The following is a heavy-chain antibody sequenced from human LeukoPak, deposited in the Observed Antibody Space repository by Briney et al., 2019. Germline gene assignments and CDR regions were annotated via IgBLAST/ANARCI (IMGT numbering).Heavy chain of an antibody. D-gene: IGHD4-17*01. V-gene: IGHV3-43*02. CDR3: AKDDSYGDHVKFDY. J-gene: IGHJ4*02. CDR2: ISGDGGST. Sequence: GRSLRLSCAASGFTFDDYAMHWVRQAPGKGLEWVSLISGDGGSTYYADSVKGRFTISRDNSKNSLYLQMNSLRTEDTALYYCAKDDSYGDHVKFDYWGQGTLVTVSS. CDR1: GFTFDDYA.